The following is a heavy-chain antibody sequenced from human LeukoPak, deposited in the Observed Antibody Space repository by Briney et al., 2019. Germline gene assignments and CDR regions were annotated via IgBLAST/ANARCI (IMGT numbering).Heavy chain of an antibody. CDR3: ARDQGITMVRGVIKDDFDY. D-gene: IGHD3-10*01. Sequence: ASVKVSCKASGYTFTSYGISWVRQAPGQGLEWMGWISAYNGNTNYAQKLQGRVTMTTDTSTSTAYMELRSLRPDDTAVYYCARDQGITMVRGVIKDDFDYWGQGTLVTVSS. CDR1: GYTFTSYG. J-gene: IGHJ4*02. CDR2: ISAYNGNT. V-gene: IGHV1-18*01.